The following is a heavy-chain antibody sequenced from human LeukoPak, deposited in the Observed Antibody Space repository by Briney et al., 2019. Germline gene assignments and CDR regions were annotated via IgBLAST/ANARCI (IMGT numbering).Heavy chain of an antibody. CDR2: INPSGGST. CDR3: ATDYYGSGSYYNGNWFDP. V-gene: IGHV1-46*01. Sequence: ASVKASCKASGYTFTSYYMHWVRQAPGQGLEWMGIINPSGGSTSYAQKFQGRVTMTRDMSTSTVYMELSSLRSEDTAVYYCATDYYGSGSYYNGNWFDPWGQGTLVTVSS. J-gene: IGHJ5*02. CDR1: GYTFTSYY. D-gene: IGHD3-10*01.